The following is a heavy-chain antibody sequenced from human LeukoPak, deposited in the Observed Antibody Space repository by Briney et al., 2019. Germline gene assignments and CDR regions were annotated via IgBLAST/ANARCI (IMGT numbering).Heavy chain of an antibody. Sequence: GESLRLSCAASGFTFSSYGMHWVRQAPGKGLEWVAFIRYDGSNKYYADSVKGRFTISRDNSKNTLYLQMNSLRAEDTAVYYCAKVSGTSLSYYYYYYYMDVWGKGTTVTVSS. CDR2: IRYDGSNK. CDR1: GFTFSSYG. CDR3: AKVSGTSLSYYYYYYYMDV. J-gene: IGHJ6*03. D-gene: IGHD1-26*01. V-gene: IGHV3-30*02.